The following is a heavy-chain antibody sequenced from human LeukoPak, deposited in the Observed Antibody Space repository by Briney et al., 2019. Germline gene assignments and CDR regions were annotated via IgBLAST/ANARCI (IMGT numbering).Heavy chain of an antibody. J-gene: IGHJ4*02. V-gene: IGHV3-30*02. CDR2: IRFVGSIK. D-gene: IGHD2-2*01. CDR1: GFTFCDYG. Sequence: PGGALRVSCAASGFTFCDYGMVWVRQAPRKRLEWVAFIRFVGSIKYYTDSVQDRFTVSRDDFKTTLYLQMSRLRDDDTAVYYCAEDRYCSSPSCLNFDSWGEGTLVTVSS. CDR3: AEDRYCSSPSCLNFDS.